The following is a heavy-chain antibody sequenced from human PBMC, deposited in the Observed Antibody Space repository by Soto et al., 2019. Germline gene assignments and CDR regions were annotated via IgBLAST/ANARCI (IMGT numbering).Heavy chain of an antibody. J-gene: IGHJ4*02. CDR3: ASRYSSGFDY. CDR1: GGSISSYY. D-gene: IGHD6-19*01. Sequence: QVQLQESGPGLVKPSETLSLTCTVSGGSISSYYWSWIRQPPGKGLEWIGYIFYSGTTNYNPTLKSRVTITVDTSKNQCPLKLSSVTAADTAVYYGASRYSSGFDYWGQGTLVTVSS. CDR2: IFYSGTT. V-gene: IGHV4-59*08.